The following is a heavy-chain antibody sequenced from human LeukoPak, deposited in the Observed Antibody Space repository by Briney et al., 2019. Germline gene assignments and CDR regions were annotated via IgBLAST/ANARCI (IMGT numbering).Heavy chain of an antibody. D-gene: IGHD6-6*01. CDR2: INPDGSTT. CDR1: GFSFSRYW. Sequence: GGSLRLSCAASGFSFSRYWIHWVRQAPGKGPEWVSRINPDGSTTTYADSVKGRFTISRDNAKNSLYLQMNSLRAEDTAVYYCARDGRAARHFDYWGQGTLVTVSS. CDR3: ARDGRAARHFDY. V-gene: IGHV3-74*01. J-gene: IGHJ4*02.